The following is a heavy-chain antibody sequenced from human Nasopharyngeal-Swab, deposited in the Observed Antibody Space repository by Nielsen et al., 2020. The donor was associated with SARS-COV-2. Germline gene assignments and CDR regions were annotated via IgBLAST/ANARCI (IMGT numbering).Heavy chain of an antibody. CDR2: ISTNSGNT. CDR1: GYTFTSSG. V-gene: IGHV1-18*04. D-gene: IGHD3-10*02. J-gene: IGHJ4*02. Sequence: ASVKVSCKTSGYTFTSSGVSWVRRAPGQGLEWMGWISTNSGNTNYAQRLQGRVTLTTDRSTSTVYMELRSLGSDDTAVYYCARDVLYRFDGWGQGTLVTVSS. CDR3: ARDVLYRFDG.